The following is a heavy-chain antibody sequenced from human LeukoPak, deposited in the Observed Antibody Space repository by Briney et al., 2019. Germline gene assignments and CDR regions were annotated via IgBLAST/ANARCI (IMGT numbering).Heavy chain of an antibody. Sequence: SETLSLTCSVSGDSVSSYYWNWIRQSPGQGLEWIGYSHNSGRTNYNPSLKSRVTGFFDTPKNQVSLRLSSVTAANTAVYYSARYGTIYSEIYFYYWGQGALVTVSS. J-gene: IGHJ4*02. CDR2: SHNSGRT. CDR3: ARYGTIYSEIYFYY. D-gene: IGHD1-14*01. CDR1: GDSVSSYY. V-gene: IGHV4-4*08.